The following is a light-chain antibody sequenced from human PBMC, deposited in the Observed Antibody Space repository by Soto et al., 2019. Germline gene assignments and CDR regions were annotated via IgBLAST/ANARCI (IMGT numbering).Light chain of an antibody. CDR2: EVS. Sequence: QSVLTQPASVSGSPGQSITISCTGTSSDVGGYNFVSWYQHHPGKAPKLMIYEVSNRPSGVSNRFSGSKSGNTASLTISGLQAEDEADYYCSSYTTRSSWVFGGGTQLTVL. CDR3: SSYTTRSSWV. J-gene: IGLJ3*02. CDR1: SSDVGGYNF. V-gene: IGLV2-14*01.